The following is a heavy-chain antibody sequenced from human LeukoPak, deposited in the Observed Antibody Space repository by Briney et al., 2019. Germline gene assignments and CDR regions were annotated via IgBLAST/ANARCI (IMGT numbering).Heavy chain of an antibody. D-gene: IGHD5-18*01. CDR3: AKDLRGYSSPSTDY. CDR2: ISGSGGST. CDR1: GFTFSSYA. Sequence: GVSLRLSCAASGFTFSSYAMSWVRQAPGKGLEWVSAISGSGGSTYYADSVKGRFTISRDNSKNTLYLQMNSLRAEDTAVYYCAKDLRGYSSPSTDYWGQGTLVTVSS. V-gene: IGHV3-23*01. J-gene: IGHJ4*02.